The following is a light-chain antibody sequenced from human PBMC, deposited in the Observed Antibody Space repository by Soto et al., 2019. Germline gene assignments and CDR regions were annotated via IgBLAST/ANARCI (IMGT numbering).Light chain of an antibody. Sequence: MVVTQSPRTLSLSKGERATLSGRARQSVSSSYLAWYQQKPGQAPRLLIYGASSRATGIPDRFSGSGSGTDFTLTISRLEPEDFAVYYCQQYGSSPRTFGQGTKV. CDR3: QQYGSSPRT. CDR2: GAS. CDR1: QSVSSSY. J-gene: IGKJ1*01. V-gene: IGKV3-20*01.